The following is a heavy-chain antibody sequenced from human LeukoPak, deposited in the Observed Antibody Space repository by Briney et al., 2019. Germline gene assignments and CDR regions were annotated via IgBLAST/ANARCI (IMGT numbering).Heavy chain of an antibody. CDR2: IIPIFGTA. J-gene: IGHJ6*03. V-gene: IGHV1-69*05. CDR1: GGTFSSYA. Sequence: ASVKVSCKASGGTFSSYAISWVRQAPGQGLEWMGGIIPIFGTAHYAQKFQGRVTITTDESTSTAYMELSSLRSEDTAVYYCASGYCSGGSCPPSSYYYYYMDVWGKGTTVTVSS. CDR3: ASGYCSGGSCPPSSYYYYYMDV. D-gene: IGHD2-15*01.